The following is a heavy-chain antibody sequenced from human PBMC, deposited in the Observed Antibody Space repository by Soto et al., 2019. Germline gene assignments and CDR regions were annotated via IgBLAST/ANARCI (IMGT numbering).Heavy chain of an antibody. D-gene: IGHD5-12*01. J-gene: IGHJ6*02. CDR3: ARGDIVAIFGMDV. CDR2: INPSGGST. Sequence: ASVKPSWEACGDTFTNYAMHWVRQAPGQRLEWMGWINPSGGSTTYAQKFQGRVTMTRDTSTSTVYMELSSLRSEDTAVYYCARGDIVAIFGMDVWGQGTTV. V-gene: IGHV1-46*01. CDR1: GDTFTNYA.